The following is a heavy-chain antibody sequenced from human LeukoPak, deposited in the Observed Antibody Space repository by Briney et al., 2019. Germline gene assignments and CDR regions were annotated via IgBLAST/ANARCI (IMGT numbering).Heavy chain of an antibody. D-gene: IGHD3-22*01. CDR2: INPNSGGT. Sequence: ASVKVSCKASGYTFTGYYMHWVRQAPGQGLEWMGWINPNSGGTNYAQKFQGRVTMTRDTSISTAYMELSRLRSDDTAVYYCARDNDSSGYYYGGGYYWGQGTLVTVPS. CDR3: ARDNDSSGYYYGGGYY. CDR1: GYTFTGYY. J-gene: IGHJ4*02. V-gene: IGHV1-2*02.